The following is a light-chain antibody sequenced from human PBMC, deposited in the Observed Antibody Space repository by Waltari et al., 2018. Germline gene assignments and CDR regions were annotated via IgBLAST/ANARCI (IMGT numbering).Light chain of an antibody. CDR1: SRDIGSYDW. V-gene: IGLV2-14*03. CDR2: DVS. CDR3: TSYTTRHSLV. Sequence: QSALTQPASVSGSPGQSITISCTGSSRDIGSYDWVSWYQQHPGKAPKVVIFDVSYRPSGVSNRFSGSKSGNTASLTISGRQAEDEADYYCTSYTTRHSLVFGTGTKVTVL. J-gene: IGLJ1*01.